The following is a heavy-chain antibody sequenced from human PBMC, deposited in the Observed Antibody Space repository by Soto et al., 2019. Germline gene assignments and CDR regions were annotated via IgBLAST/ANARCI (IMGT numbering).Heavy chain of an antibody. Sequence: KPSETLSLTCSVSGGSINSSSYFWGWVRQPPGKGLEWIGSIYYSGSTYCNPSLRSRVTISVDTSKNQFSLKLSSVTAADTAVFYCARHYSSGSRNWFDPWGQGTLVTVSS. V-gene: IGHV4-39*01. J-gene: IGHJ5*02. D-gene: IGHD6-19*01. CDR1: GGSINSSSYF. CDR2: IYYSGST. CDR3: ARHYSSGSRNWFDP.